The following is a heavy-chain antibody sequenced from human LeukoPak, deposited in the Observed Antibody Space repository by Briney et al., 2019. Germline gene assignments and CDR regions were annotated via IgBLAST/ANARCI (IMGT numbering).Heavy chain of an antibody. CDR2: INHSGST. Sequence: SETLSLTCAAYGGSFSGYYLSWIRHPPVNGPEWIGDINHSGSTNYNPSLKSRVTISVDTSKNQFSLKLSSVTAADTAVYYCARGRIVVVPAAMPELDYWGQGTLVTVSS. V-gene: IGHV4-34*01. J-gene: IGHJ4*02. CDR1: GGSFSGYY. D-gene: IGHD2-2*01. CDR3: ARGRIVVVPAAMPELDY.